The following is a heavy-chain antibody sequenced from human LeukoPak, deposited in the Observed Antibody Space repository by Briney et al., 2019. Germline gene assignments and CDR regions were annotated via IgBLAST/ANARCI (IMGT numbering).Heavy chain of an antibody. J-gene: IGHJ4*02. Sequence: SETLSLTCTVSGGSISSSSYYWGWIRQPPGKGLEWIGSIYYSGSTYYNPSLKSRVTISVDTSKNQFSLKVSSVTAPDTAVYYCARQGVLRPQNFDYWGQGTLVTVSS. CDR2: IYYSGST. CDR3: ARQGVLRPQNFDY. V-gene: IGHV4-39*01. CDR1: GGSISSSSYY. D-gene: IGHD2-8*01.